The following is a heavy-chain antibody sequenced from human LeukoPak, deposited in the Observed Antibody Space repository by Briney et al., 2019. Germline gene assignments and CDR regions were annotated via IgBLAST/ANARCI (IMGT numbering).Heavy chain of an antibody. D-gene: IGHD6-19*01. V-gene: IGHV4-34*01. CDR1: GGSFSGYY. Sequence: SETLSLTCAVSGGSFSGYYWSWIRQPPGKGLEWIGEINHSGSTNYNPSLRSRVTISLDTSKNQFSLKLSSVTAADTAVYYCAREAGTDYYYMDVWGKGTTVTVSS. J-gene: IGHJ6*03. CDR3: AREAGTDYYYMDV. CDR2: INHSGST.